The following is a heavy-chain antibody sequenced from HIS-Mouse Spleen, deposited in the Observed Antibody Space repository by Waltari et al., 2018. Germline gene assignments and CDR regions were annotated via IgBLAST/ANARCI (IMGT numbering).Heavy chain of an antibody. J-gene: IGHJ2*01. Sequence: QVQLVESGGGVVQPGRSLRLSCAASGFTFSSYAMHWVRQAPGKGLGWVAVISYDGSNKYYADSVKCRFTISRDNSKNTLYLQMNSLRAEDTAVYYCASLLTGDWYFDLWGRGTLVTVSS. CDR1: GFTFSSYA. D-gene: IGHD7-27*01. CDR2: ISYDGSNK. V-gene: IGHV3-30*04. CDR3: ASLLTGDWYFDL.